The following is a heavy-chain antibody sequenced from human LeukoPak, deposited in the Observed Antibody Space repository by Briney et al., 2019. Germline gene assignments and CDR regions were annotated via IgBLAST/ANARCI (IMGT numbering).Heavy chain of an antibody. D-gene: IGHD3-10*01. Sequence: GASVKVSCKASGYTFTGYYMHWVRQAPGQGLEWMGWINPNSGGTNYAQKFQGRVTMTRDTSISTAYMELSRLRSDDTAVYYCARNHMVRGPPPGYWGQGTLVTVSS. CDR2: INPNSGGT. CDR1: GYTFTGYY. V-gene: IGHV1-2*02. CDR3: ARNHMVRGPPPGY. J-gene: IGHJ4*02.